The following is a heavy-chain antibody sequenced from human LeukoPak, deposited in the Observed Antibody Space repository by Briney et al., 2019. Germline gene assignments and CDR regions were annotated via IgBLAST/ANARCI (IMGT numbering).Heavy chain of an antibody. D-gene: IGHD1-26*01. J-gene: IGHJ4*02. CDR3: ARGHSGSYPYYFDY. CDR1: GGSFSGYS. V-gene: IGHV4-34*01. CDR2: INHSVST. Sequence: SETLSLTCAVYGGSFSGYSWSWILQPPGNGLESIGEINHSVSTNYNPSLKSRVTISVDTSKNQFSLKLSSVTAADTAVYYCARGHSGSYPYYFDYWGQGTLVTVSS.